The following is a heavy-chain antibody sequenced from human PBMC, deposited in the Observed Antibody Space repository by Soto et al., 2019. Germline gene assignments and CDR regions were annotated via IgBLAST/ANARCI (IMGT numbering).Heavy chain of an antibody. CDR1: GFTFSNNV. CDR2: ITDNGGST. V-gene: IGHV3-23*01. D-gene: IGHD3-10*01. J-gene: IGHJ6*02. Sequence: EVQLLESGGGLVQPGGSLRLSCAASGFTFSNNVMNWVRQAPGKGLEWVSGITDNGGSTYYADSVKGRCTISRDNSKNPLYLQLNSLRADDTAVYYGAKEVYGAARGAMDVWGQGTTATVSS. CDR3: AKEVYGAARGAMDV.